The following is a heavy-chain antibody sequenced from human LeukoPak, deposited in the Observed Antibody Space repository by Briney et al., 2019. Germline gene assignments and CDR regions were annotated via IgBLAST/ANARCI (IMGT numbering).Heavy chain of an antibody. D-gene: IGHD2-21*01. CDR3: ASRLFRTTNFDY. J-gene: IGHJ4*02. CDR1: GFTFSSYG. Sequence: GGSLRLSCAASGFTFSSYGMSWVRQVPGKGLEWVANIKQDGSEKNYVDSVKGRFTISGDNAKNSLYLQMNSLRAEDTAVYYCASRLFRTTNFDYWGQGTLVTVSS. CDR2: IKQDGSEK. V-gene: IGHV3-7*01.